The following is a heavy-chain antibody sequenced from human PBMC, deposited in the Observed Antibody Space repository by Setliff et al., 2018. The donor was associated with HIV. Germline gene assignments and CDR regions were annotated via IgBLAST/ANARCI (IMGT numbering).Heavy chain of an antibody. CDR3: ARVPPRWGATRDY. V-gene: IGHV1-69*13. CDR1: GGTFSSYA. J-gene: IGHJ4*02. CDR2: IIPIFGTA. D-gene: IGHD1-26*01. Sequence: SVKVSCKASGGTFSSYAISWVRQAPGQGLEWMGGIIPIFGTANYAQKFQGRVTITADESKNQFSLKLSSVTAADTAVYYCARVPPRWGATRDYWGQGTLVTVSS.